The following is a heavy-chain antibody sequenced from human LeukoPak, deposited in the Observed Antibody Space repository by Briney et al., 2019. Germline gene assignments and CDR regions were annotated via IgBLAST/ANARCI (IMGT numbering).Heavy chain of an antibody. V-gene: IGHV4-59*01. J-gene: IGHJ5*02. D-gene: IGHD3-3*01. CDR3: ARSEDDFWSGSPGSWFEP. CDR2: IYYSGST. CDR1: GGSISSYY. Sequence: SETLSLTCTVSGGSISSYYWSWIRQPPGKGLEWIGYIYYSGSTNYNPSLKSRVTISVDTSKNQFSLKLSSVTAADTAVYYCARSEDDFWSGSPGSWFEPWGQGTLVTVSS.